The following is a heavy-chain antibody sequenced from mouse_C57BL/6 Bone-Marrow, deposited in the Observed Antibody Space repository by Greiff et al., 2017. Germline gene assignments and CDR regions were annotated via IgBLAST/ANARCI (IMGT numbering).Heavy chain of an antibody. CDR2: IDPADSYT. Sequence: QVQLQQPGAELVMPGASVKLSCKASGYTFTSYWMHWVKQRPGQGLEWIGEIDPADSYTNYNQKFKGKFTLTVDNSSSTAYKKLSSLTSEDSAVYYGASSSYYDYAPDYWGQGTTLTVSS. J-gene: IGHJ2*01. V-gene: IGHV1-69*01. CDR3: ASSSYYDYAPDY. CDR1: GYTFTSYW. D-gene: IGHD2-4*01.